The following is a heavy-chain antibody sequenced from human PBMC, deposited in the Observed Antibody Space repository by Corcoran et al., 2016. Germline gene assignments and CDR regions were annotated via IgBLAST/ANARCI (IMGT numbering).Heavy chain of an antibody. CDR3: ARGSGIASHYLDY. CDR1: GFTFSSYG. D-gene: IGHD2-2*01. V-gene: IGHV3-33*01. J-gene: IGHJ4*02. CDR2: IWYDGSNK. Sequence: QVQLVESGGGVVQPGRSLRLSCAASGFTFSSYGMHWVRQAPGKGLEWVAVIWYDGSNKYYADSVKGRFTISRDNSKNTLYLQMNSLRAEDTAVYYCARGSGIASHYLDYWGQGTLVTVSS.